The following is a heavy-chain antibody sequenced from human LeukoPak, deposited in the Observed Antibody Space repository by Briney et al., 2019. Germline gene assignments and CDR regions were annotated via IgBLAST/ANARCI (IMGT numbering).Heavy chain of an antibody. CDR3: ARGGISDYDILTGPNWFDP. J-gene: IGHJ5*02. Sequence: ASVKVSCKASGGTFSSYAISWVRQAPGQGLEWMGGIIPIFGTANYAQKFQGRVTITADESTSTAYMELSSLRSEDTAVCYCARGGISDYDILTGPNWFDPWGQGTLVTVSS. CDR1: GGTFSSYA. V-gene: IGHV1-69*13. D-gene: IGHD3-9*01. CDR2: IIPIFGTA.